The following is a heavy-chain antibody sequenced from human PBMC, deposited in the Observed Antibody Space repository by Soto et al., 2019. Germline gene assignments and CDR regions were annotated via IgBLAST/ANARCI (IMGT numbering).Heavy chain of an antibody. J-gene: IGHJ4*02. D-gene: IGHD3-10*01. V-gene: IGHV4-59*01. CDR2: IYYTGDT. Sequence: SETLSLTCTVSGGSISNYYWSWIRQPPGKGLEWIGYIYYTGDTTYNPSLKSRVTISVDTSKYQFSLRLTSVTAADTAVYYCARGAGSFPFGYWGQGTRGTV. CDR3: ARGAGSFPFGY. CDR1: GGSISNYY.